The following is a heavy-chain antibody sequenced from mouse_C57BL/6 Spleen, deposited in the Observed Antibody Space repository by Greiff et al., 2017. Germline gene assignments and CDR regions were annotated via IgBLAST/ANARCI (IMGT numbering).Heavy chain of an antibody. V-gene: IGHV1-63*01. J-gene: IGHJ3*01. Sequence: QVQLQQSGAELVRPGTSVKMSCKASGYTFTNYWIGWAKQRPGHGLEWIGDIYPGGGYTNYNEKFKGKSTLTAGKSSSTAYMQCSSLTSEDSAIYYCARERYYCDDEASAWFAYWGQGTLVTVSA. CDR3: ARERYYCDDEASAWFAY. D-gene: IGHD2-12*01. CDR1: GYTFTNYW. CDR2: IYPGGGYT.